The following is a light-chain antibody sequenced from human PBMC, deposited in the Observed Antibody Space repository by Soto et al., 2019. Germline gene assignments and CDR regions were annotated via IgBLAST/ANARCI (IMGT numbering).Light chain of an antibody. CDR2: LEGSGTY. J-gene: IGLJ3*02. CDR3: ETWDSNTHEGV. V-gene: IGLV4-60*02. CDR1: SGLSSYI. Sequence: QSVLTQSSSASASLGSSVKLTCTLSSGLSSYIIAWHQQQPAKAPRYLMKLEGSGTYNKGSGVPDRFSGSSSGADRYLTISNLQFDDEADYYCETWDSNTHEGVFGGGPKLTVL.